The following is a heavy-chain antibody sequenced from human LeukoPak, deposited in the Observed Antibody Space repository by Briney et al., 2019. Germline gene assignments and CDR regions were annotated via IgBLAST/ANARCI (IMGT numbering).Heavy chain of an antibody. Sequence: PSETLSLTCTVSGYSISSGFYWAWIRPPPGKGLEWIGSIYHSGNTYYNPSLKSRVAMSVDTSKNQFSLKLSSVTAADTAVYYCARVSRDTIFGVAPYFDYWGQGTLVTVSS. D-gene: IGHD3-3*01. CDR1: GYSISSGFY. CDR2: IYHSGNT. J-gene: IGHJ4*02. V-gene: IGHV4-38-2*02. CDR3: ARVSRDTIFGVAPYFDY.